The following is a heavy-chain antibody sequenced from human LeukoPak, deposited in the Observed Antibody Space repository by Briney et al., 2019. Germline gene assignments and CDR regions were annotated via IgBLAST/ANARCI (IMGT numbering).Heavy chain of an antibody. V-gene: IGHV3-53*01. D-gene: IGHD2-21*01. J-gene: IGHJ4*02. CDR3: ARGALLYYFDY. Sequence: GSPRRCSAASAITGSINYISFGRQAPGKGLELFLVIRSGGSTYSAGSVKGRFNISRDNSKNTLYLQMNSLRAEDTAVYYCARGALLYYFDYWGQGTLVPVSS. CDR2: IRSGGST. CDR1: AITGSINY.